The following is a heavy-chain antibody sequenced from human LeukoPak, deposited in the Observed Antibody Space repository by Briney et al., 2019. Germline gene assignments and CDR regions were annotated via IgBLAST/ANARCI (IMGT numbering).Heavy chain of an antibody. CDR1: GGSFSSGSYY. V-gene: IGHV4-61*01. J-gene: IGHJ4*02. CDR3: ARAELRYFDWLAPFDY. CDR2: IYYSGST. D-gene: IGHD3-9*01. Sequence: SETLSLTCTVSGGSFSSGSYYWSWIRQPPGKGLEWIVYIYYSGSTNYNPSLKSRVTISVDTSKNQFSLKLSSVTAADTAVYYCARAELRYFDWLAPFDYWGQGTLVTVSS.